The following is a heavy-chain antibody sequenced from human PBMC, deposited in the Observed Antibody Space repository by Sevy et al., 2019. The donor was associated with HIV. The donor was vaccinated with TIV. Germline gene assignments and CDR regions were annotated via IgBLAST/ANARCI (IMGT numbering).Heavy chain of an antibody. D-gene: IGHD6-13*01. CDR2: ISAYNGNT. CDR3: ARDIRPGYSSSWAPIDY. CDR1: GYTFTSYG. Sequence: ASVKVSCKASGYTFTSYGISWVRQAPGQGIEWMGWISAYNGNTNYAQKLQGRVTMTTDTSTSTAYMELRSLRSDDTAVYYCARDIRPGYSSSWAPIDYWGQRTLVTVSS. V-gene: IGHV1-18*01. J-gene: IGHJ4*02.